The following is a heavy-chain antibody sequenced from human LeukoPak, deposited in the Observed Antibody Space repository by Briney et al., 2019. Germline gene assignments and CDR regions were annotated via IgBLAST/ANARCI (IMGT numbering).Heavy chain of an antibody. CDR1: GFTLSSYA. Sequence: GGSLRLSCAASGFTLSSYAMNWVRQAPGKGLEWVSGISGSGGSTYYADSVKGRFTISRDNSKNTLYLQMNRLRAEDTARYFCARDPNGDYIGAFDFLGQGTVVTVSS. D-gene: IGHD4-17*01. CDR3: ARDPNGDYIGAFDF. J-gene: IGHJ3*01. CDR2: ISGSGGST. V-gene: IGHV3-23*01.